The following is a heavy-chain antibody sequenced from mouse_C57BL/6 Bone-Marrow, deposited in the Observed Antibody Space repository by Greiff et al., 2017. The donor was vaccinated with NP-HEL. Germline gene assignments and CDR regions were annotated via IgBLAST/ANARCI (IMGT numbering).Heavy chain of an antibody. CDR3: ARREDLGNPFAY. Sequence: VQLQQSGAELVKPGASVKLSCKASGYTFTEYTIHWVKQRPGQGLEWIGWFYPGSGSIKYNEKFKDKATLTADKSSSTVYMEISRLTSEDSAVYFCARREDLGNPFAYWGQGTLVTVSA. V-gene: IGHV1-62-2*01. J-gene: IGHJ3*01. D-gene: IGHD2-1*01. CDR2: FYPGSGSI. CDR1: GYTFTEYT.